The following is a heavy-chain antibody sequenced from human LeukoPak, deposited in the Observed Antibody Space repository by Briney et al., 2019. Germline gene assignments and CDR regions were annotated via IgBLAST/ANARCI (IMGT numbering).Heavy chain of an antibody. D-gene: IGHD3-16*01. CDR1: GFTFTSHA. J-gene: IGHJ4*02. V-gene: IGHV3-23*01. Sequence: GGSLRLSCAASGFTFTSHAMSWVRQAPGKGLEWVSVISGSGDSTYDADSVKGRFTISRDNSKNTLYLQMNSLRAEDTAVYYCTWGGSGYYAYWGQGTLVTVSS. CDR3: TWGGSGYYAY. CDR2: ISGSGDST.